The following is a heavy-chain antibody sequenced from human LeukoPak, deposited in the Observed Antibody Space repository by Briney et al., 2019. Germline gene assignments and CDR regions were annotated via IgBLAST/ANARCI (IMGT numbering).Heavy chain of an antibody. CDR1: EFTFSRYW. CDR3: VRDVSEEYDSVSRIHLDF. D-gene: IGHD5/OR15-5a*01. Sequence: GGSLRLSCAASEFTFSRYWMTWVRQAPGKGLEWVANIKKDGSNKNYVDSVKGRFTISRDNAKNSLYLQMNSLRIEDTAVYYCVRDVSEEYDSVSRIHLDFWGRGSLVTVSS. CDR2: IKKDGSNK. J-gene: IGHJ4*02. V-gene: IGHV3-7*03.